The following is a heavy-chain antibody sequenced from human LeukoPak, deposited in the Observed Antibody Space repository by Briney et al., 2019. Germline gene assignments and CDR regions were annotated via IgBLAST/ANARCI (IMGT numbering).Heavy chain of an antibody. CDR1: GYTFTGYY. CDR2: INPNSGGT. J-gene: IGHJ4*02. Sequence: ASVKVSCKASGYTFTGYYMHWVRQAPGQGLEWMGWINPNSGGTNYAQKFQGRVTMTRDTSISTAYMELSRLRSDDTAVYYCARYGDYDILAGSREFDHWGQGTLVTVSS. V-gene: IGHV1-2*02. D-gene: IGHD3-9*01. CDR3: ARYGDYDILAGSREFDH.